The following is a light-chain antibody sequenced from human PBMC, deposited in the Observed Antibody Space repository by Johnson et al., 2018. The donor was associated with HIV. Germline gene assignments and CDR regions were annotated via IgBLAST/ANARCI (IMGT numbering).Light chain of an antibody. V-gene: IGLV1-51*01. J-gene: IGLJ1*01. CDR3: GTWDGSLSAL. Sequence: QSVLTQPPSVSAAPGQKVTISCSGSSSNIGNNYVSWYQQLPGTAPKLLIYDNNKRPSGIPDRFSGSKSGTSATLGITGLQTGDEADYYCGTWDGSLSALFGTGTKVTVL. CDR2: DNN. CDR1: SSNIGNNY.